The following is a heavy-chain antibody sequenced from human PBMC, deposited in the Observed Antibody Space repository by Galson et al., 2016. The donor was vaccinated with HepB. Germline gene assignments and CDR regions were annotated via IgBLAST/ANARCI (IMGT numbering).Heavy chain of an antibody. CDR2: SYADGRT. Sequence: LRLSCAASGFIVSNDYMNWVRQAPGKGLEWLSVSYADGRTYYAESVRGRFTISRDNSKNTLFLQMNNLSAEDTAVYYCARDPGFRNGMNVWGQRTTVTVSS. CDR3: ARDPGFRNGMNV. CDR1: GFIVSNDY. V-gene: IGHV3-53*01. J-gene: IGHJ6*02.